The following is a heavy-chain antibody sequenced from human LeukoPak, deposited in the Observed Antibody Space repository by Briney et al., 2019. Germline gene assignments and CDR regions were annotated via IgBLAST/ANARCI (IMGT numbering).Heavy chain of an antibody. CDR2: ISYDGSNK. Sequence: PGGSLRLSCAASGFTFSSYGMHWVRQAPGKGLEWVAVISYDGSNKYYADSVKGRFTISRDNSKNTLYLQMNSLRAEDTAVYYCAKLFGHVTIFDSWGQGTLVTVSS. CDR1: GFTFSSYG. V-gene: IGHV3-30*18. J-gene: IGHJ4*02. D-gene: IGHD3-3*01. CDR3: AKLFGHVTIFDS.